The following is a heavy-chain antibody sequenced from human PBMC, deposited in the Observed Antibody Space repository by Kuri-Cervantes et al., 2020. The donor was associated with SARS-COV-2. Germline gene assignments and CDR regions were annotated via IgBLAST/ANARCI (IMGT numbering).Heavy chain of an antibody. CDR1: GFTFSYYD. D-gene: IGHD5-12*01. CDR3: ARGGRGVAAPNPWAWGAKKKYDYFGMDF. CDR2: STYTGYN. J-gene: IGHJ6*02. V-gene: IGHV3-23*01. Sequence: GESLKISCASSGFTFSYYDMSWIRKVPGKGQELVTISTYTGYNFYADAVKGRFFISRDNSRKTLYLVMNSLRFEDTAVYYGARGGRGVAAPNPWAWGAKKKYDYFGMDFWGQGLMVTVSS.